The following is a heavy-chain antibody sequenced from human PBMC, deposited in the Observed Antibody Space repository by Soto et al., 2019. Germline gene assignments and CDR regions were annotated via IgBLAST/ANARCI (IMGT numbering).Heavy chain of an antibody. D-gene: IGHD6-6*01. CDR2: ISYDGSNK. J-gene: IGHJ4*02. V-gene: IGHV3-30-3*01. CDR1: GFTFSSYA. Sequence: PGGSLRLSCAASGFTFSSYAMSWVRQAPGKGLEWVAVISYDGSNKYYADSVKGRFTISRDNSKNTLYLQMNSLRAEDTAVYYCAREKEVGIAARPGGLDYWGQGTLVTVSS. CDR3: AREKEVGIAARPGGLDY.